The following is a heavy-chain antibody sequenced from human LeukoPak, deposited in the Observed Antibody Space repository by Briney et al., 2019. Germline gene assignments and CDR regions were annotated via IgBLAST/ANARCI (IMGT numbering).Heavy chain of an antibody. J-gene: IGHJ5*02. Sequence: PGGSLRLSCAASGFTFSSYAMHWVRQAPGKGLEWVAVISYDGSNKYYADSVKGRFTISRDNSKNTLYLQMNSLRAEDTAVYYCARHVKPPSGSGSSLDPWGQGTLVTVSS. D-gene: IGHD3-10*01. V-gene: IGHV3-30-3*01. CDR1: GFTFSSYA. CDR3: ARHVKPPSGSGSSLDP. CDR2: ISYDGSNK.